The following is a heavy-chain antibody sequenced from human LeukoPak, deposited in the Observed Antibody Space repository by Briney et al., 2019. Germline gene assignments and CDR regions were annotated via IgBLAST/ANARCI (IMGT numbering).Heavy chain of an antibody. V-gene: IGHV3-74*01. D-gene: IGHD3-22*01. CDR1: GFTFSTYW. CDR2: INRDGSST. Sequence: PGGSLRLSCAASGFTFSTYWMHWVRQAPGKGLVWVSRINRDGSSTAYADSVKGRFTISRDNAKNTLYLQMNSLRAEDTAVYYCARVYGIYDSSGYSQRGYYYGMDVWGQGTTVTVSS. J-gene: IGHJ6*02. CDR3: ARVYGIYDSSGYSQRGYYYGMDV.